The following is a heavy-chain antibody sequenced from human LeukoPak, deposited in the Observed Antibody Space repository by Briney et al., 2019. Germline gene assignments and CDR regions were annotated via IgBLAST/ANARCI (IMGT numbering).Heavy chain of an antibody. V-gene: IGHV3-30*18. CDR2: ISYDGSNK. J-gene: IGHJ6*02. CDR3: AKGGSSGYDKLGNYYYGMDV. D-gene: IGHD5-12*01. CDR1: GFTFSSYG. Sequence: GSLRLSCAASGFTFSSYGMHWVRQAPGKGREWVAVISYDGSNKYYADSVKGRFTISRDNSKNTLYLQMISLRAEDTAVYYCAKGGSSGYDKLGNYYYGMDVWGQGTTVTVSS.